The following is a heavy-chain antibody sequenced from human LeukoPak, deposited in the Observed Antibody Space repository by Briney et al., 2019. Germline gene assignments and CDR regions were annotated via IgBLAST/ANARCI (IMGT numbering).Heavy chain of an antibody. Sequence: SETLSLTCTVSGGSISSYSYYWGWIRQSPGKGLEWIGSIDDSGNTYYNPSLKSRVTMSVDTSKNQFFLKLTSVTAADTAVYYCASFLSGSITTQPSHVYWGQGTLVTVSS. CDR3: ASFLSGSITTQPSHVY. D-gene: IGHD3-22*01. J-gene: IGHJ4*02. V-gene: IGHV4-39*07. CDR1: GGSISSYSYY. CDR2: IDDSGNT.